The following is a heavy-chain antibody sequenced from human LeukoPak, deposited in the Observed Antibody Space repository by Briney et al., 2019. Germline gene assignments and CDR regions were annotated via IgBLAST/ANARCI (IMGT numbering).Heavy chain of an antibody. CDR1: GGTFSSYA. J-gene: IGHJ4*02. D-gene: IGHD3-22*01. V-gene: IGHV1-69*01. CDR2: IIPIFGTA. CDR3: ATSNIYGDYYDSNGFSTFDS. Sequence: SVKVSCKASGGTFSSYAISWVRQAPGQGLEWMGGIIPIFGTANYAQKFQGRVTITADESTSTAYMELSSLRSEDTAIYYCATSNIYGDYYDSNGFSTFDSWGQGTLVTISS.